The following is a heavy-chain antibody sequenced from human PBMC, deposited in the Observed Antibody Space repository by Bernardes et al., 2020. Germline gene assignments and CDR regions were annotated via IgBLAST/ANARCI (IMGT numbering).Heavy chain of an antibody. Sequence: GGSLRLSCAASGFTFDDYTMHWVRQAPGKGLEWVSLISWYGSSIYYADSVKGRFTISRDNSKNSLYLQMNSLRIEDTAFYFCARGIAASGFTSGDYFDYWGQGTLVTVSS. D-gene: IGHD6-13*01. J-gene: IGHJ4*02. CDR2: ISWYGSSI. CDR3: ARGIAASGFTSGDYFDY. CDR1: GFTFDDYT. V-gene: IGHV3-43*01.